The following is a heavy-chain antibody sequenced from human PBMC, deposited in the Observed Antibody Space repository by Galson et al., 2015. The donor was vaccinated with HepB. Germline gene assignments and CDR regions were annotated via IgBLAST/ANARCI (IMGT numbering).Heavy chain of an antibody. CDR2: VYPGDSDT. D-gene: IGHD3-10*01. V-gene: IGHV5-51*01. Sequence: QSGAEVKKPGESLKISCQGSGYRFTSYWIGWVRQMPGKGLEWMGIVYPGDSDTRYSPSFQGQVTITADKSISTAYLQWTSLKASDTAIYYCARHEAGDRGDYSFHYWGQGTLVTVSS. CDR1: GYRFTSYW. CDR3: ARHEAGDRGDYSFHY. J-gene: IGHJ4*02.